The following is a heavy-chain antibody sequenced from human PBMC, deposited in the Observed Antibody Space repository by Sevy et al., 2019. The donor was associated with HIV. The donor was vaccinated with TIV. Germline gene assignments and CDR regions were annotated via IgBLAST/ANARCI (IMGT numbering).Heavy chain of an antibody. Sequence: EGSLRLSCAASGFTFSNYGMHWVRQAPGKGLEWVAVIWYDGSNYDYADSVKGRFTVSRDNSKNTLYLEMKSLRPEDTALYFCAKDFDSIAMPAFPDNWGQGTLVTVSS. CDR1: GFTFSNYG. J-gene: IGHJ4*02. CDR3: AKDFDSIAMPAFPDN. CDR2: IWYDGSNY. V-gene: IGHV3-33*03. D-gene: IGHD3-9*01.